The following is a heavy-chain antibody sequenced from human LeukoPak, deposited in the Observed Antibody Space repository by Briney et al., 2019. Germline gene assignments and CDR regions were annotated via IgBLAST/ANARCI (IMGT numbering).Heavy chain of an antibody. D-gene: IGHD3-3*01. CDR1: GFTVSSDY. CDR3: AKQYYDFWSGYQDRTYYYYYMDV. CDR2: ISYDGSNK. Sequence: GGSLRLSCAASGFTVSSDYMSWVRQAPGKGLEWVAVISYDGSNKYYADSVKGRFTISRDNSKNTLYLQMNSLRAEDTAVYYCAKQYYDFWSGYQDRTYYYYYMDVWGKGTTVTVSS. V-gene: IGHV3-30*18. J-gene: IGHJ6*03.